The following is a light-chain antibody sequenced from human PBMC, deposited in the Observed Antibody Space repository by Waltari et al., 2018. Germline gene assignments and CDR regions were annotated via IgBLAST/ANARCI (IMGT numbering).Light chain of an antibody. CDR3: MQALQTLT. J-gene: IGKJ4*01. CDR2: AAS. CDR1: QSISGS. Sequence: DIQMTQSPSSLSASVGDRVTINCRASQSISGSLNWYQQKPGKAPKLLIYAASTLQSGVPDRFSGSGSGTDFTLKISRVEAEDVGVYYCMQALQTLTFGGGTKVEIK. V-gene: IGKV1-39*01.